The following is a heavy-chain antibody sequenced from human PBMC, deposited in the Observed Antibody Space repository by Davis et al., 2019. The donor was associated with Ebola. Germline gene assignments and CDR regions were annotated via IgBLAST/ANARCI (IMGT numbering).Heavy chain of an antibody. CDR1: GYSFNSYG. J-gene: IGHJ4*02. CDR2: ISGYNGNT. CDR3: ARVGLVGSVPFDF. Sequence: ASVKVSCKASGYSFNSYGITWVRQAPGQGLEWMGWISGYNGNTNYAQKLQGRVTMTTDTSTTTAYMERRSLRSDDTAVYYCARVGLVGSVPFDFWGQGTLVTVSS. D-gene: IGHD4-17*01. V-gene: IGHV1-18*01.